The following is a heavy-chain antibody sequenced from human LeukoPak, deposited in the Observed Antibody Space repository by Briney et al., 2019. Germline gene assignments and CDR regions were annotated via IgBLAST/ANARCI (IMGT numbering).Heavy chain of an antibody. CDR1: GFTFSSYG. D-gene: IGHD3-10*01. Sequence: PGGSLRLSCAASGFTFSSYGMYWVRQAPGKGLEWVAVLWYDGSNKYYVDSVKGRFTISRDNSNNTLYLQMNSLRAEDTAVYYCARVKGRIHGSGSYTGIDYWGQGTLVTVSS. J-gene: IGHJ4*02. CDR2: LWYDGSNK. V-gene: IGHV3-33*01. CDR3: ARVKGRIHGSGSYTGIDY.